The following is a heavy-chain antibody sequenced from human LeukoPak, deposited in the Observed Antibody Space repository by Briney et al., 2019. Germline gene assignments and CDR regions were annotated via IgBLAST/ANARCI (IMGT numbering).Heavy chain of an antibody. J-gene: IGHJ1*01. V-gene: IGHV3-7*01. Sequence: GGFLRLSCIVAAFTFNKCRVNWVRQAPWKGLEWVAHINPDGRDTYYVDSVKGRFTISRDNAQNSMYLQMNSLRVEDTAVYYCTSWGDTTAEYFQRWGQGTLVTVSS. CDR1: AFTFNKCR. D-gene: IGHD2-21*02. CDR3: TSWGDTTAEYFQR. CDR2: INPDGRDT.